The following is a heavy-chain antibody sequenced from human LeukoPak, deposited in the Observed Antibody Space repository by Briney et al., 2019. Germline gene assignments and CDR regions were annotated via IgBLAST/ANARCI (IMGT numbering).Heavy chain of an antibody. CDR2: IIPHTGGT. Sequence: ASVKVYCKASGYMFTAYYMHWVRQAPGQGLEWMGWIIPHTGGTNYAQKFQGRVTTTRDTSISAAYMELSRLRSDDTAVYYCALSVGATMGFDYWGQGTLVTVSS. CDR3: ALSVGATMGFDY. CDR1: GYMFTAYY. J-gene: IGHJ4*02. D-gene: IGHD1-26*01. V-gene: IGHV1-2*02.